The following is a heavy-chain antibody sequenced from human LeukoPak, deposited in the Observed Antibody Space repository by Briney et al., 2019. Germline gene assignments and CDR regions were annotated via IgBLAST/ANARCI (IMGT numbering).Heavy chain of an antibody. CDR1: GFTFSSYA. Sequence: GKSLRLSCAASGFTFSSYAMHWGRQAPRKGLEWVAVISYVGTNKYYADFAKGRFPTSRDNSKNTLYLQMNSLGVEDTAVYYCARDGGYFDRLAYFFDYWGQGALVPVSS. D-gene: IGHD3-9*01. CDR3: ARDGGYFDRLAYFFDY. CDR2: ISYVGTNK. V-gene: IGHV3-30*04. J-gene: IGHJ4*02.